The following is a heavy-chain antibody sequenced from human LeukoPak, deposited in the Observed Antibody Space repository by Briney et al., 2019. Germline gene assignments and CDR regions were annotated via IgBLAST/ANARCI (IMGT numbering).Heavy chain of an antibody. J-gene: IGHJ3*02. CDR2: ISGSGGST. V-gene: IGHV3-23*01. CDR3: AKRELLLDDAFDI. CDR1: GFTFSSHA. D-gene: IGHD3-10*01. Sequence: GGSLRLSCAASGFTFSSHAMSWVRQAPGKGLEWVSAISGSGGSTYYADSVKGRFTISRDNSKNTLYLQMNSLRAEDTAVYYCAKRELLLDDAFDIWGQGTMVTVSS.